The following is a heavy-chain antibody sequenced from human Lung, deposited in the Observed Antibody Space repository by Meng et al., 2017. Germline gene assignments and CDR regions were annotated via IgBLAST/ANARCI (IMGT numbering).Heavy chain of an antibody. J-gene: IGHJ4*02. D-gene: IGHD1-26*01. V-gene: IGHV4-4*02. Sequence: QVLLQESVPGLVKPSGTLSLTCAVSGGSITSSTWWSWVRQTPGKGLEWFGEIFHSGSTNYNPPLESRVTISVDKSKNQFSLKVYSVTAADTATYYCARFDISSSGRGDYWGQGILVTVSS. CDR1: GGSITSSTW. CDR3: ARFDISSSGRGDY. CDR2: IFHSGST.